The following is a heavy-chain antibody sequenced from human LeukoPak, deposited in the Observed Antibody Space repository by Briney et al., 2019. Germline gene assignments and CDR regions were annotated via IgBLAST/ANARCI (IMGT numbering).Heavy chain of an antibody. D-gene: IGHD2-2*01. V-gene: IGHV1-24*01. J-gene: IGHJ4*02. CDR1: GYSLTELS. CDR2: FDPEDGTP. Sequence: GASVKVSCKVSGYSLTELSVHWVRQSPGNEFEWLGSFDPEDGTPVYAQTLRGRLTMTEDTSTDTAYLELSSLRSDDTAVYYCARDFFCSSTSCQRRGAPIGYWGQGTLVTVSS. CDR3: ARDFFCSSTSCQRRGAPIGY.